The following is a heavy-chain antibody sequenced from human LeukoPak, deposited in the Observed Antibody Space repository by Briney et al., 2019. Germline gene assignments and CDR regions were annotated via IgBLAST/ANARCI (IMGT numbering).Heavy chain of an antibody. J-gene: IGHJ4*02. D-gene: IGHD1-20*01. CDR2: IIPIFGTA. CDR3: ARVWGITGTDPFDY. V-gene: IGHV1-69*05. CDR1: GGTFSSYA. Sequence: VASVKVSCKASGGTFSSYAISWVRQAPGQGLEWMGGIIPIFGTANYAQKFQGRVTITTDESTSTAYMELSSLRSEDTAVYYCARVWGITGTDPFDYWGQGTLVTVSS.